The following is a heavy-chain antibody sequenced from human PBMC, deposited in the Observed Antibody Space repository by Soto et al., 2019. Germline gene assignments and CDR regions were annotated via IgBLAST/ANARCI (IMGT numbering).Heavy chain of an antibody. CDR3: AKDRVGWRTTANYFDY. CDR2: ISGSGGST. D-gene: IGHD3-3*01. CDR1: GFKFSSYA. Sequence: GGSLRLSCAASGFKFSSYAMSWVLQAPGKGLEWVSAISGSGGSTYYADSVKGRFTISRDNSKNKLYLQMNSLRAEDTAVYYCAKDRVGWRTTANYFDYWGQGTLVPVYS. V-gene: IGHV3-23*01. J-gene: IGHJ4*02.